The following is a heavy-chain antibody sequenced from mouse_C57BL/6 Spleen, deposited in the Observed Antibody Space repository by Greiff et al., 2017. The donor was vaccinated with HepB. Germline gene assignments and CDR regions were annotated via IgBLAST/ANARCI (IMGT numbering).Heavy chain of an antibody. V-gene: IGHV3-1*01. CDR3: ARGNEVFDY. J-gene: IGHJ2*01. CDR2: ISYSGST. CDR1: GYSITSGYD. Sequence: EVQRVESGPGMVKPSQSLSLTCTVTGYSITSGYDWHWIRHFPGNKLEWMGYISYSGSTNYNPSLKSRISITHDTSKNHFFLKLNSVTTEDTATYYCARGNEVFDYWGQGTTLTVSS.